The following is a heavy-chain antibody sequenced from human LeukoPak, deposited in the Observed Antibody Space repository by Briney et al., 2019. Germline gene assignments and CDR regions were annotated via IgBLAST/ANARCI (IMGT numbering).Heavy chain of an antibody. CDR1: GFTFSAHY. CDR3: ARAGGGSWYGEQPLFDY. Sequence: GGSLRLSCAASGFTFSAHYMSWIRQAPGKGLEWVSYISIDGNTIYYADSVKGRFTISRDNAKNSLYLQMSSLRAEDTAVYYCARAGGGSWYGEQPLFDYWGQGTLVTVSS. V-gene: IGHV3-11*04. J-gene: IGHJ4*02. D-gene: IGHD1/OR15-1a*01. CDR2: ISIDGNTI.